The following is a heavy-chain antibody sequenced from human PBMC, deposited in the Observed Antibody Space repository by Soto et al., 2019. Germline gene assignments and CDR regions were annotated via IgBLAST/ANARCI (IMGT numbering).Heavy chain of an antibody. CDR2: ITASGGRT. V-gene: IGHV3-23*01. J-gene: IGHJ4*02. Sequence: EVQLLESGGALVQRGGSLTLSCAAPGFTFSLYAMAWVRQAPGKGLEWVSGITASGGRTYYADSVKGRFTVSRDNSKNTLYLQMNNLRAEDTAVYYCVKGNHFDGLPRLHLFDYWGQGTLVTVSS. D-gene: IGHD3-9*01. CDR3: VKGNHFDGLPRLHLFDY. CDR1: GFTFSLYA.